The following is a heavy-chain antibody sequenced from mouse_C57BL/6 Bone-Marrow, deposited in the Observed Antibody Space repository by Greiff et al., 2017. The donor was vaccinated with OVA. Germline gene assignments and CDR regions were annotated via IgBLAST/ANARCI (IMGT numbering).Heavy chain of an antibody. D-gene: IGHD2-5*01. V-gene: IGHV3-6*01. CDR3: ARDSNYVGWYFDV. Sequence: VQLKESGPGLVKPSQSLSLTCSVTGYSITSGYYWNWIRQFPGNKLEWMGYISYDGSNHYNPSLKNRISITRDTSKNQFFLKLNSVTTEDTATYYCARDSNYVGWYFDVWGTGTTVTVSS. J-gene: IGHJ1*03. CDR2: ISYDGSN. CDR1: GYSITSGYY.